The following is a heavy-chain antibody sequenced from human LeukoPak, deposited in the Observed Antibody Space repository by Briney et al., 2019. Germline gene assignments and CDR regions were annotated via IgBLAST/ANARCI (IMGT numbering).Heavy chain of an antibody. CDR1: GFTFSSYG. Sequence: GGSLRLSCAASGFTFSSYGMHWVRQAPGKGLEWVAVIWYDGSNKYYADSVKGRFTISRDNSKNTLYLQMNSLRAEDTAVYYCARDRSRYCSGGSCSCLGYWGQGTLVTVSS. V-gene: IGHV3-33*01. CDR2: IWYDGSNK. J-gene: IGHJ4*02. D-gene: IGHD2-15*01. CDR3: ARDRSRYCSGGSCSCLGY.